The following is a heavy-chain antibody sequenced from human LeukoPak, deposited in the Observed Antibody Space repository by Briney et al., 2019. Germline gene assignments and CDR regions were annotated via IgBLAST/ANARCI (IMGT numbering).Heavy chain of an antibody. J-gene: IGHJ4*02. CDR3: ARGPNSNWSGLDF. Sequence: KSGGPLRLSCIASGFSFSGHWMHWARQLPGKGLVWVSRISPTGSTASYADSVKGRFTVSRDNARNTLYLQVNNLRAEDTAVYYCARGPNSNWSGLDFWGQGTLLTVSS. CDR2: ISPTGSTA. D-gene: IGHD6-6*01. V-gene: IGHV3-74*01. CDR1: GFSFSGHW.